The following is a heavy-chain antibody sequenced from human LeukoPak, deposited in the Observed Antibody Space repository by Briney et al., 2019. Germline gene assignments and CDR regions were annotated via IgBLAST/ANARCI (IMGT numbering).Heavy chain of an antibody. V-gene: IGHV1-8*01. CDR1: RYTFTSYD. CDR3: ARVDYYGTSPLSQD. D-gene: IGHD3-10*01. CDR2: MNPNSGNT. Sequence: ASVKVFCKASRYTFTSYDINWVRQATGQGLEWMGWMNPNSGNTGYAQKFQGRVTMTRNTSISTAYMELSSLRSEDTAVYYCARVDYYGTSPLSQDWGQGTLVTVSS. J-gene: IGHJ4*02.